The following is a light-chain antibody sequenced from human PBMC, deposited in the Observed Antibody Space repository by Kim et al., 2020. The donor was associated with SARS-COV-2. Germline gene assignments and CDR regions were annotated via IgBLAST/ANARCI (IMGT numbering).Light chain of an antibody. V-gene: IGKV3-15*01. CDR1: QSVSSN. CDR2: GAS. CDR3: QQYNKWPPFT. Sequence: DIVMTQSPATLSVSPGDRATLSCRASQSVSSNLAWYQQKPGQAPRLIIYGASTRATGIPDRFSGSGSGTEFTLTISNLQSEDFAVYYCQQYNKWPPFTFGEGTKVDIK. J-gene: IGKJ4*01.